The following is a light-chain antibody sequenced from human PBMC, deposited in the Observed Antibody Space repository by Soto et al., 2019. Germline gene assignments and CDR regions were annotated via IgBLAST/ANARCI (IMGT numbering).Light chain of an antibody. Sequence: QSALTQPASVSGSPGQSITISCTGTSSDVGGYDFVSWYQQHPGKAPKPLIYEVSNRPSGVSNRFFGSKSDNTASLTISGLQSEDEADYYCTSFTSSHTYVFGTGTKLTVL. CDR3: TSFTSSHTYV. V-gene: IGLV2-14*01. J-gene: IGLJ1*01. CDR2: EVS. CDR1: SSDVGGYDF.